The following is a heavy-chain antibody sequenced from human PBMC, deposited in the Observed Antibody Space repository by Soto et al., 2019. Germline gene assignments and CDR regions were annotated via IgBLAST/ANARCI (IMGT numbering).Heavy chain of an antibody. CDR1: GGSISSSSYY. Sequence: SETLSLTCTVSGGSISSSSYYWGWIRQPPGKGLEWIGSIYYSGSTYYNPSLKSRVTISVDTSKNQFSLKLSSVTAADTAVYYCARLDRPKYSKAYYYYYYMDVWGKGTTVTVSS. D-gene: IGHD4-4*01. V-gene: IGHV4-39*01. CDR3: ARLDRPKYSKAYYYYYYMDV. J-gene: IGHJ6*03. CDR2: IYYSGST.